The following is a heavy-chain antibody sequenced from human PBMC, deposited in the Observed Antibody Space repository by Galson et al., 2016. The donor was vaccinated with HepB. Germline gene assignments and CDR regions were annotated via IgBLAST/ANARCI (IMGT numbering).Heavy chain of an antibody. Sequence: PALVKPTQTLTLTCTFSGFSLSTGGEGVGWIRQPPGKDLEWLAPIYWVDDKRYSSSLKSRITLAEDTSRKQVVMTMTNMDSVDTATYVCAHKRRVIIGWMFDSWGQGTLVTVSS. V-gene: IGHV2-5*02. CDR1: GFSLSTGGEG. D-gene: IGHD6-19*01. J-gene: IGHJ4*02. CDR3: AHKRRVIIGWMFDS. CDR2: IYWVDDK.